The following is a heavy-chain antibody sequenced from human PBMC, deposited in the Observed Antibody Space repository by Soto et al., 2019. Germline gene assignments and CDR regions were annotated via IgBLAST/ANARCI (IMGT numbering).Heavy chain of an antibody. CDR2: ISNNSSHE. CDR3: VPNFAY. CDR1: GFIFSDYG. J-gene: IGHJ4*02. Sequence: QVEVVQSGGGVVQPGKSVRLSCKASGFIFSDYGVHWARQAPGKGLQWVAFISNNSSHEYYADSVKGRFTISRDNSQNTVYLHLKSLRPEDTAVYYCVPNFAYWGQGTRVNVSP. V-gene: IGHV3-30*03.